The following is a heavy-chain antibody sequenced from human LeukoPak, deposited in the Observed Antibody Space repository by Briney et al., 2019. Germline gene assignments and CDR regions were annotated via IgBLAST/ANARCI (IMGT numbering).Heavy chain of an antibody. CDR3: ARGGGSGSYYKY. Sequence: PGGSLRLSCAASGFTLSDHFMDWVRQAPGKGLEWVSYISSSSSTIYYADSVKGRFTISRDNAKNSLYLQMNSLRDEDTAVYYCARGGGSGSYYKYWGQGTLVTVSS. D-gene: IGHD3-10*01. V-gene: IGHV3-48*02. J-gene: IGHJ4*02. CDR1: GFTLSDHF. CDR2: ISSSSSTI.